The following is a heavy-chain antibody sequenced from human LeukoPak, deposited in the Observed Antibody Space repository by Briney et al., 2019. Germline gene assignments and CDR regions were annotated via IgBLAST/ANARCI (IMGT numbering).Heavy chain of an antibody. Sequence: GGSLRLSCTASGFTFGDHAMSWVRQAPGKGLEWVGIIRSKAYGGTTEYAASVKGRFTISRDDSKNIAYLQMDSLKTEDTAMYYCARGPIQLCLYYGMDVWGQGTTVIVSS. CDR1: GFTFGDHA. J-gene: IGHJ6*02. V-gene: IGHV3-49*04. CDR3: ARGPIQLCLYYGMDV. CDR2: IRSKAYGGTT. D-gene: IGHD5-18*01.